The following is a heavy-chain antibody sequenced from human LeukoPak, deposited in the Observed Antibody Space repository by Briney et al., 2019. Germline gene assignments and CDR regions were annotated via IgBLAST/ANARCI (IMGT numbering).Heavy chain of an antibody. CDR1: GGTFSSYA. V-gene: IGHV1-69*04. Sequence: SVKVSCKASGGTFSSYAISWVRQAPGQGLEWKGRIIPILGIANYAQKFQGRVTITADKSTSTAYMELSSLRSEDTAVYYCAVVPAAISGEVVDYYYGMDVWGQGTTVTVSS. CDR2: IIPILGIA. CDR3: AVVPAAISGEVVDYYYGMDV. D-gene: IGHD2-2*02. J-gene: IGHJ6*02.